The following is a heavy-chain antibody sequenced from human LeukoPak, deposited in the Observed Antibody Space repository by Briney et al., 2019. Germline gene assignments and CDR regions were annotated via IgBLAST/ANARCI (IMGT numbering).Heavy chain of an antibody. CDR2: IYHSGST. CDR3: ARLFYGGKAIDY. D-gene: IGHD4-23*01. Sequence: SETLSLTCTVSGYSISSGYYWGWIRQPPGKGLEWIGSIYHSGSTYYNPSLKSRVTISVDTSKNQYSLKLSSVTAADTAVYYCARLFYGGKAIDYWGQGTLVTVSS. V-gene: IGHV4-38-2*02. J-gene: IGHJ4*02. CDR1: GYSISSGYY.